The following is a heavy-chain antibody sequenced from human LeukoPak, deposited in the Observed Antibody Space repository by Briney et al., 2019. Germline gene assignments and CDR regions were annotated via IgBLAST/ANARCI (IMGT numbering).Heavy chain of an antibody. J-gene: IGHJ4*02. V-gene: IGHV3-48*02. CDR3: ARDAGRGVATDYDY. Sequence: GGSLRLSCAASGFTFSTYSMNWVRQAPGEGLEWVSFISNSGSAMYYADSVKGRFTISRDNAKNSLYLQMNSLRDEDTAVYYCARDAGRGVATDYDYWGQGTLVTVSS. CDR2: ISNSGSAM. D-gene: IGHD5-12*01. CDR1: GFTFSTYS.